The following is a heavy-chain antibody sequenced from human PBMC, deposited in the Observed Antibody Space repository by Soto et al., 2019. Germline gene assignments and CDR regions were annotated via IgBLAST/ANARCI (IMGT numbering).Heavy chain of an antibody. D-gene: IGHD5-12*01. J-gene: IGHJ5*02. V-gene: IGHV1-69*13. CDR1: GGTFSSYA. Sequence: SVKVSCKASGGTFSSYAISWVRQAPGQGLEWMGGIIPIFGTANYAQKFQGRVTITADESTSTAYMELSSLRSEDTAVYYCARGKCRGVRGYDLSNWFDPWDQGALVTVSS. CDR3: ARGKCRGVRGYDLSNWFDP. CDR2: IIPIFGTA.